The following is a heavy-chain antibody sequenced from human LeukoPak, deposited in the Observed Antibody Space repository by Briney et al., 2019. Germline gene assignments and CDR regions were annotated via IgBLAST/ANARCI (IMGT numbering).Heavy chain of an antibody. J-gene: IGHJ5*02. CDR3: ARVDIVVVPAAHNWFDP. CDR2: IIPIFGTA. D-gene: IGHD2-2*03. CDR1: GGTSSSYA. V-gene: IGHV1-69*06. Sequence: ASVKVSCKASGGTSSSYAISWVRQAPGQGLEWMGGIIPIFGTANYAQKFQGRVTITADKSTSTAYMELSSLRSEDTAVYYCARVDIVVVPAAHNWFDPWGQGTLVTVSS.